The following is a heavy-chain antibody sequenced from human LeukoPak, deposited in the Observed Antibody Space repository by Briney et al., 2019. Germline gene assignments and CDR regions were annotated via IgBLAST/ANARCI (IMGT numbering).Heavy chain of an antibody. Sequence: ETLSLTCAVSGGSSSSSNWWNWVRQAPGKGLVWVSRINEDGSTTNYADSVKGRFTISRDNAKNTLYLQMNSLRAEDTAVYYCVRDLGGRSGHWGQGTLVTVSS. D-gene: IGHD1-26*01. J-gene: IGHJ4*02. CDR1: GGSSSSSNW. CDR2: INEDGSTT. V-gene: IGHV3-74*01. CDR3: VRDLGGRSGH.